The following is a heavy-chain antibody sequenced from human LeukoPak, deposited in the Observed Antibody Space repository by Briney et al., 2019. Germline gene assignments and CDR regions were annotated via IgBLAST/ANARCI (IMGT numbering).Heavy chain of an antibody. CDR1: GYTFTSYG. V-gene: IGHV1-18*01. CDR2: ISAYNGNT. Sequence: ATVSVSCTASGYTFTSYGISWVRQTPGQGLEWIGWISAYNGNTNYAQKLQGRVTMTTDTSTSTAYMELRSLRSADTAVYYCARDRAVAGKRYYFDYWGQGTLVIVSS. CDR3: ARDRAVAGKRYYFDY. D-gene: IGHD6-19*01. J-gene: IGHJ4*02.